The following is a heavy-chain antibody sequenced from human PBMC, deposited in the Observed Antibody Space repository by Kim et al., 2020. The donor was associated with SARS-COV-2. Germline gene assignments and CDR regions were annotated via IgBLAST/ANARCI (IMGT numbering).Heavy chain of an antibody. Sequence: GGSLRLSCVASGFTFDTFWMHWARQVPGKGLVWVSRIYPDGRETGFADFEKGRFSISRDNSKRTLYLQMNSLRAEDSGVYYCAGGPESNGHLLEYWGQGT. CDR1: GFTFDTFW. CDR3: AGGPESNGHLLEY. J-gene: IGHJ4*02. V-gene: IGHV3-74*01. D-gene: IGHD1-1*01. CDR2: IYPDGRET.